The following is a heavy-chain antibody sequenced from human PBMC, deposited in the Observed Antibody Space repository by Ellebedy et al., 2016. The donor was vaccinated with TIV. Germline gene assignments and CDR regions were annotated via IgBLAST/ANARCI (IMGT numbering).Heavy chain of an antibody. Sequence: GESLKISCAASGFTFSHFDMDWVRQAPGKGLEWVAVLSHDGSLKFYADSVKGRFSISRDNSKNTLYLQMNSLRVEDTAVYYCAKGKVDNWMDAGSLDYWGQGSLVTVSS. V-gene: IGHV3-30*18. D-gene: IGHD1-20*01. CDR1: GFTFSHFD. CDR3: AKGKVDNWMDAGSLDY. J-gene: IGHJ4*02. CDR2: LSHDGSLK.